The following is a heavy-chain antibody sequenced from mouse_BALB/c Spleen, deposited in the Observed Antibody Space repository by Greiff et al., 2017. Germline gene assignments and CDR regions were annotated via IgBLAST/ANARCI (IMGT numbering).Heavy chain of an antibody. CDR1: GFSLTSYG. J-gene: IGHJ3*01. CDR3: AREYYYGGGFAY. Sequence: VQLQQSGPGLVQPSQSLSITCTVSGFSLTSYGVHWVRQSPGKGLEWLGVIWAGGSTNYNSALMSRLSISKDNSKSQVFLKMNSLQTDDTAMYYCAREYYYGGGFAYWGQGTLVTVSA. D-gene: IGHD1-1*01. CDR2: IWAGGST. V-gene: IGHV2-9*02.